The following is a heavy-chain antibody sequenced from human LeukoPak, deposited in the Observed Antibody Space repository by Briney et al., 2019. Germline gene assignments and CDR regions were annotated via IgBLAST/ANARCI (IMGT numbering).Heavy chain of an antibody. CDR1: GGTFSSYA. Sequence: ASVKVSCKASGGTFSSYAISWVRQAPGQGLEWMGWINPNSGGTNYAQKFQGRVTMTRDTSISTAYMELSRLRSDDTAVYYCARDGIAAAAPRDAFDIWGQGTMVTVSS. CDR2: INPNSGGT. D-gene: IGHD6-13*01. CDR3: ARDGIAAAAPRDAFDI. J-gene: IGHJ3*02. V-gene: IGHV1-2*02.